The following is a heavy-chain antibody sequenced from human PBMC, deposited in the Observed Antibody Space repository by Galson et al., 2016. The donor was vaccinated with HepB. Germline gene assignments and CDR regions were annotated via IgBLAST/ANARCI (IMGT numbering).Heavy chain of an antibody. CDR1: VFTFSSYW. CDR3: AGDNVLRYFDWTTLNYYYGMDV. Sequence: CLRLSCAASVFTFSSYWMHWVRQAPGKGLVWVSRINSDGSSTSYADSVKGRFTISRDNAKNTLYLQMNSLRAEDTAVYYCAGDNVLRYFDWTTLNYYYGMDVWGQGTTVTVSS. V-gene: IGHV3-74*01. CDR2: INSDGSST. D-gene: IGHD3-9*01. J-gene: IGHJ6*02.